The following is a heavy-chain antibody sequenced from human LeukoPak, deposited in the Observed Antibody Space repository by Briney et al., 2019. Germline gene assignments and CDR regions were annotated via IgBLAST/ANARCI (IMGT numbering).Heavy chain of an antibody. J-gene: IGHJ4*02. D-gene: IGHD2-2*01. CDR1: GFTFSSNA. Sequence: GGSLRLSCEASGFTFSSNAMSWVRQAPGKGLVWVSRINSDGSSTSYADSVKGRFTISRDNAKNTLYLQMNSLRAEDTAVYYCARFYCSSTSCLEDYWGQGTLVTVSS. CDR2: INSDGSST. CDR3: ARFYCSSTSCLEDY. V-gene: IGHV3-74*01.